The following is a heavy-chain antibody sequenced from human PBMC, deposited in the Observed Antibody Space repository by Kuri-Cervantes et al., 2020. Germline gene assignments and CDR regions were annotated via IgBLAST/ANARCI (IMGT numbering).Heavy chain of an antibody. V-gene: IGHV1-8*01. D-gene: IGHD2-2*01. CDR3: ARAGYCSSTGCYAVYMDV. CDR1: GYTFTSYD. CDR2: MNPNSGNT. Sequence: ASVKVSCKASGYTFTSYDINWVRQATGQGLEWMGWMNPNSGNTGYAQKFQGRVTMTRNTSISTAYMELSSLRSEDTAVYYCARAGYCSSTGCYAVYMDVWGKGTTVTVSS. J-gene: IGHJ6*03.